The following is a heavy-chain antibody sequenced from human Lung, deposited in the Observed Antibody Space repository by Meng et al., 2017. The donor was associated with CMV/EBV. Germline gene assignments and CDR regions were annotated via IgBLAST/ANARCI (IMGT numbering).Heavy chain of an antibody. CDR2: IGTVGDT. CDR3: ARARSPTHCDY. Sequence: GGSXRLSCTASGFTFSTYDFHWVRQPTGKGLEWVSSIGTVGDTYSIGSVKGRFIISREDAKNSVYLQMNGLRDGDTGLYYCARARSPTHCDYWGQGALVTVSS. V-gene: IGHV3-13*01. J-gene: IGHJ4*02. CDR1: GFTFSTYD.